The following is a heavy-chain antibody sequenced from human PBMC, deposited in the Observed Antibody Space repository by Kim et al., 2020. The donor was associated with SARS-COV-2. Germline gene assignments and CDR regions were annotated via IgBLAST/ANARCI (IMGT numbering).Heavy chain of an antibody. V-gene: IGHV4-34*01. D-gene: IGHD3-10*01. J-gene: IGHJ4*02. CDR3: AREGLGGGVRGVIPAFRY. Sequence: SETLSLTCAVYGGSFSGYYWSWIRQPPGKGLEWIGEINHSGSTNYNPSLKSRVTISVDTSKNQFSLKLSSVTAADTAVYYCAREGLGGGVRGVIPAFRYWGQGTLVTVSS. CDR2: INHSGST. CDR1: GGSFSGYY.